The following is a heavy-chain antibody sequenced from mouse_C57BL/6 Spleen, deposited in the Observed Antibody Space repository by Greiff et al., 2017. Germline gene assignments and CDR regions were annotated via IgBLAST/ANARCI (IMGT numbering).Heavy chain of an antibody. Sequence: VQLPQSGAELDKTGASVKLFCKASGYSFNSYWMHWVKQRPGQGLELIGYIHPSSGYSQSSQKFKDKATLTADKSSSTAYMQLSSLTYDDSAVYYCARGGYYGSKGDLWFAYWGQGTLVTVSA. CDR2: IHPSSGYS. CDR1: GYSFNSYW. D-gene: IGHD1-1*01. V-gene: IGHV1-7*01. J-gene: IGHJ3*01. CDR3: ARGGYYGSKGDLWFAY.